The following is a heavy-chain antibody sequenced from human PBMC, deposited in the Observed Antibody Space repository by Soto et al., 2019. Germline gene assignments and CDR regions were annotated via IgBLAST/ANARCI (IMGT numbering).Heavy chain of an antibody. D-gene: IGHD1-26*01. J-gene: IGHJ4*02. CDR2: IYYSGST. CDR3: ARGYRNFDY. V-gene: IGHV4-31*03. Sequence: SETLSLTCTVSGVSISSGGSCWTWIRQLPGKGLEWIGYIYYSGSTYYKPSLKSRVTMSVDTSKNQFSLNLTSVTAADTAVYYCARGYRNFDYWGQGTLVTVSS. CDR1: GVSISSGGSC.